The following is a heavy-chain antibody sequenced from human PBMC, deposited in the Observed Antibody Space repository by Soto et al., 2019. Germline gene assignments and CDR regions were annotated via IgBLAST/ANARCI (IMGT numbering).Heavy chain of an antibody. D-gene: IGHD3-10*02. J-gene: IGHJ6*02. CDR2: IIPIFGTA. Sequence: SVKVSCKASGGTFSSYAISWVRQAPGQGLEWMGGIIPIFGTANYAQKFQGRVTITADESTSTAYMELSSLRSEDTAVYYCARVNVRGVIISYYYGMDVWGQGTTVTVSS. V-gene: IGHV1-69*13. CDR1: GGTFSSYA. CDR3: ARVNVRGVIISYYYGMDV.